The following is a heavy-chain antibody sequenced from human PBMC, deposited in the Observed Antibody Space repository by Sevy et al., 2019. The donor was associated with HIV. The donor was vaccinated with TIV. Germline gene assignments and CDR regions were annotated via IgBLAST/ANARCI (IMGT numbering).Heavy chain of an antibody. J-gene: IGHJ6*03. V-gene: IGHV1-69*06. D-gene: IGHD6-19*01. CDR2: IIPIFGTA. CDR3: ARVGSGWYREDYYYYMDV. CDR1: GGTFSSYA. Sequence: ASVKVSCKASGGTFSSYAISWVRQAPGQGLEWMGGIIPIFGTANYAQKFQGRVTITADKSTSTAYMELGSLGSEDTAVYYCARVGSGWYREDYYYYMDVWGKGTTVTVSS.